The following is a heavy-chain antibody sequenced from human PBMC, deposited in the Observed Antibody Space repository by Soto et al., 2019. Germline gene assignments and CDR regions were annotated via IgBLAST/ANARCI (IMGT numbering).Heavy chain of an antibody. D-gene: IGHD3-16*01. J-gene: IGHJ6*02. V-gene: IGHV1-18*01. CDR3: AMVDNYVTPTPQDV. CDR2: ISPYNGNT. CDR1: GYIFVNYC. Sequence: GASVKVSCKASGYIFVNYCISWVQQAPGQGLEWMGWISPYNGNTHYATKVQGRLTMTTDTSTSTAYMDLGSLTSDDTAVYYCAMVDNYVTPTPQDVWGQGTTVTVSS.